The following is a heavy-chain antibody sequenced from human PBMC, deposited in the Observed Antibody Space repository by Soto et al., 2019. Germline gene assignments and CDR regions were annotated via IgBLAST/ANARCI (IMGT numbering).Heavy chain of an antibody. CDR2: ISSSSSTI. V-gene: IGHV3-48*02. J-gene: IGHJ5*02. CDR3: ARGSDYDSSGIRLNWFDP. Sequence: EVQLVESGGGLVQPGGSLRLSCAASGFTFSSYSMNWVRQAPGKGLAWVSYISSSSSTIYYADSVKGRFTISRDNAKNSLYLQMYSLRDEDTAVYYCARGSDYDSSGIRLNWFDPWGQGTLVTVSS. D-gene: IGHD3-22*01. CDR1: GFTFSSYS.